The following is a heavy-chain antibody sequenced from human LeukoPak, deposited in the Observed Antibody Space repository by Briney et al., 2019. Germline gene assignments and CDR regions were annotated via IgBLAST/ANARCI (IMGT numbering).Heavy chain of an antibody. CDR3: ARGDYDILTGYPQPYYYYYGMDV. Sequence: PGGSLRLSCAASGFTFSSYAMSWVRQAPGKGLEWVSGISSSGGSAYYADSVRGRCTISRDNSKNTLYLQMNSLRAEDTAVYYCARGDYDILTGYPQPYYYYYGMDVWGQGTTVTVSS. CDR1: GFTFSSYA. D-gene: IGHD3-9*01. CDR2: ISSSGGSA. J-gene: IGHJ6*02. V-gene: IGHV3-23*01.